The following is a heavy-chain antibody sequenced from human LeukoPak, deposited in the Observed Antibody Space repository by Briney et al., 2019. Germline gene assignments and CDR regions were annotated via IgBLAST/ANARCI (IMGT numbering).Heavy chain of an antibody. CDR1: GGSISSYY. V-gene: IGHV4-59*01. Sequence: SETLSLTCTVSGGSISSYYWCWIRQPPGKGLEWIGYIYYSGSTNYNPSLKSRVTISVDTSKNQFSLKLSSVTAADTAVYYCAREQIVVVPAALESYYYYYMDVWGKGTTVTVSS. D-gene: IGHD2-2*01. CDR2: IYYSGST. J-gene: IGHJ6*03. CDR3: AREQIVVVPAALESYYYYYMDV.